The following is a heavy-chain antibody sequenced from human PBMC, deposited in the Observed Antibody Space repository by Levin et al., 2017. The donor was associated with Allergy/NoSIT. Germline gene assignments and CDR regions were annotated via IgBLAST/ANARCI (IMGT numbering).Heavy chain of an antibody. CDR3: ARDECAWFGECYGMDV. D-gene: IGHD3-10*01. V-gene: IGHV4-31*03. Sequence: SETLSLTCTVSGDSISRDNLYWSWIRHRPGKGLDWIVFIHHSGRAYYNPALKSRLTMSLDTSKSQFSLKLTSVTAADTAVYYCARDECAWFGECYGMDVWGQGTTVIVSS. CDR1: GDSISRDNLY. CDR2: IHHSGRA. J-gene: IGHJ6*02.